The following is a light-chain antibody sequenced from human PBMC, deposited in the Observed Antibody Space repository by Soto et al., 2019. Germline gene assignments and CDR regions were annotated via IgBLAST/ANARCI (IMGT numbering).Light chain of an antibody. CDR2: DAF. Sequence: DIQTTQSPSSLSASVGDSVTMTCQASQDIKNFLNWYQQKPGKAPKLLIYDAFKLDTGVPSRFSGSGSGTDFTFTISSLQPEDIATYFCQQYDSLPPTFGGGTKVEI. CDR1: QDIKNF. V-gene: IGKV1-33*01. CDR3: QQYDSLPPT. J-gene: IGKJ4*01.